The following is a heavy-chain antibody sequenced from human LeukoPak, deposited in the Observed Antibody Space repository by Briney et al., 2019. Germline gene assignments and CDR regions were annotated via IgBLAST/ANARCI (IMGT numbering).Heavy chain of an antibody. CDR1: GLNLRTYW. Sequence: PGGSLRLSCAVTGLNLRTYWIHWVRHSPGRGLEWVARINGEGSRISYADSVRGRFTISRDNAKNTAYLQMNSLRAEDTALYYCARDPGYYYYGMDVWGQGTTVVVSS. J-gene: IGHJ6*02. V-gene: IGHV3-74*01. CDR3: ARDPGYYYYGMDV. CDR2: INGEGSRI.